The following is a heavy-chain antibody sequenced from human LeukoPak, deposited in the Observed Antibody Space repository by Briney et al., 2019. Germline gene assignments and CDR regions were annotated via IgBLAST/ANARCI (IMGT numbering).Heavy chain of an antibody. Sequence: WASVKVSCKASGYIFTDYYMHWVRQAPGQELGWMGRINPSGGSTTYAQKFQGRVTMTRDTSTSTVYMELSSLRSEDTAVYYCAKLAAAGTAHYYFDYWGQGTLVTVSS. CDR1: GYIFTDYY. D-gene: IGHD6-13*01. CDR3: AKLAAAGTAHYYFDY. J-gene: IGHJ4*02. CDR2: INPSGGST. V-gene: IGHV1-46*01.